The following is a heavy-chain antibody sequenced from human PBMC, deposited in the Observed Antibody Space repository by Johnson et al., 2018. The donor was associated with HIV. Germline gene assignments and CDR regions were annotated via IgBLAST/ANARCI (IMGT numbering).Heavy chain of an antibody. CDR3: ARDWGGYCSGGSCYGDAFDI. CDR1: GFTFSSYW. D-gene: IGHD2-15*01. Sequence: QVQLVESGGGLVQPGGSLRLSCAASGFTFSSYWMSWVRQAPGKGLEWAAVISKDGSSAYYADSVKGRFTISRDNSKNTLYLQMNSLRAEDTAVYYCARDWGGYCSGGSCYGDAFDIWGQGTRVTVSS. CDR2: ISKDGSSA. J-gene: IGHJ3*02. V-gene: IGHV3-30*03.